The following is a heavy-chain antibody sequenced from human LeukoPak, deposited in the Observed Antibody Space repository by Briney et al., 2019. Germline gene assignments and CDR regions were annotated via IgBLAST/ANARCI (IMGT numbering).Heavy chain of an antibody. CDR1: GYTFTSYN. D-gene: IGHD2-21*01. Sequence: ASVKVSCKASGYTFTSYNMHWVRQAAGQGLEWMGWVYPATGGTNYAQKFQGGVTMTTDTSISTAYMELRGLTSDDTAVYFCVRGAVIAHFDYWGQGTLVTVSS. CDR2: VYPATGGT. J-gene: IGHJ4*02. V-gene: IGHV1-2*02. CDR3: VRGAVIAHFDY.